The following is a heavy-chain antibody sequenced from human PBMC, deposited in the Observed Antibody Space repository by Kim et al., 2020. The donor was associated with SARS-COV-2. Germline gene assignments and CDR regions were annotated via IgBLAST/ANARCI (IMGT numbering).Heavy chain of an antibody. CDR3: ARHVRVGRHLYH. CDR1: GVSIDTSDYY. Sequence: SETLSLTWTVSGVSIDTSDYYWAWIRQPPGQGLEWIATIYFTGTTFYSPSLKSRATVSIDTSKDQFSLDLNSVTTTDTFMYYCARHVRVGRHLYHWGQ. CDR2: IYFTGTT. V-gene: IGHV4-39*01. D-gene: IGHD1-26*01. J-gene: IGHJ1*01.